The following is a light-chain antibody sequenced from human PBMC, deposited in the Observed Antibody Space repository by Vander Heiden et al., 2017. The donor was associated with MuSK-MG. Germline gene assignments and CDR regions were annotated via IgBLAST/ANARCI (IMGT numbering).Light chain of an antibody. CDR2: DVS. V-gene: IGLV2-14*01. Sequence: QSALTPPASVSRAPAATITISCTAASSAVGRYNYRYWSQQNPGKAPKLMIYDVSNRPSGGSNRFSGSKSGSTASLTISGLQAEDEADYYCRSSKSSSTLVFGTGTKLTVL. CDR3: RSSKSSSTLV. J-gene: IGLJ1*01. CDR1: SSAVGRYNY.